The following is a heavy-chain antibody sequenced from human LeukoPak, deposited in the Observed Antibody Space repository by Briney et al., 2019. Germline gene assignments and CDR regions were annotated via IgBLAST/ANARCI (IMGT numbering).Heavy chain of an antibody. CDR3: TRDEGATVATYRFDF. CDR2: IKYVGTYT. Sequence: GGSVRLSCEASGFDFSNYYMSWVRQAPGKGLEWLANIKYVGTYTNYKDSVKGRLTLSRDNAKNSVYLQMNSLRAEDTAVYYCTRDEGATVATYRFDFWGRGTLVTVSS. D-gene: IGHD4-23*01. V-gene: IGHV3-7*01. CDR1: GFDFSNYY. J-gene: IGHJ4*02.